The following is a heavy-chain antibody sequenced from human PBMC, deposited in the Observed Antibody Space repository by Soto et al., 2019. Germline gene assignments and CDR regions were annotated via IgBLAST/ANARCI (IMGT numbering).Heavy chain of an antibody. Sequence: PGGSLRLSCAASGFTFSSYEMNWVRQAPGKGLEWVSYISSSGSTIYYADSVKGRFTISRDNAKNSLYLQMNSLRAEDTAVYYCARAPRTTVWYYGMDVWGQGTTVTVYS. V-gene: IGHV3-48*03. CDR2: ISSSGSTI. CDR3: ARAPRTTVWYYGMDV. D-gene: IGHD4-17*01. J-gene: IGHJ6*02. CDR1: GFTFSSYE.